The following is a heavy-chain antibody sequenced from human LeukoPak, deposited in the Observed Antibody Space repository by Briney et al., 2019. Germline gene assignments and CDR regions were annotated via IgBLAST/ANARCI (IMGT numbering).Heavy chain of an antibody. Sequence: GGSLRLSCAASGFTFSSYAMHWVRQAPGKGLEYVSAISSNGGSTYYANSVKGRLTISRDNSKNTLYLQMGSLRAEDMAVYYCARTMGYYYYYGMDVWGQGTTVTVSS. D-gene: IGHD3-10*01. J-gene: IGHJ6*02. CDR1: GFTFSSYA. V-gene: IGHV3-64*01. CDR2: ISSNGGST. CDR3: ARTMGYYYYYGMDV.